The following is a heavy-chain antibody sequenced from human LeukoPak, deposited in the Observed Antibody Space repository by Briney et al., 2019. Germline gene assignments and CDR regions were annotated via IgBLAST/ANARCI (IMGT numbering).Heavy chain of an antibody. CDR3: VSTLTPGIAAASTDRFVFLY. Sequence: GASVKVSCKASGYTFTSYGISWGRQAPGQGLEWRGWISAYNGNTNYAQKLQGRVTMPTDTSTSTAYMELRSLRSDDTAVYYSVSTLTPGIAAASTDRFVFLYWGQGTLVTVSS. V-gene: IGHV1-18*01. D-gene: IGHD6-13*01. CDR1: GYTFTSYG. J-gene: IGHJ4*02. CDR2: ISAYNGNT.